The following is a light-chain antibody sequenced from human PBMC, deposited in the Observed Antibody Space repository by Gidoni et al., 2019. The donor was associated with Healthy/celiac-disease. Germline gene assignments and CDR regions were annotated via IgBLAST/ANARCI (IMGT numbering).Light chain of an antibody. V-gene: IGLV3-1*01. Sequence: SYELTQPPSVFVSPGQTASITCSGDKLGDKYACWYQQKPGQSPVLVIYQDSKRPSGIPERFSGSSSGNTATLTISGTQAMDEADYYCQAWDSSTGGVFGTGTKVTVL. CDR1: KLGDKY. CDR2: QDS. CDR3: QAWDSSTGGV. J-gene: IGLJ1*01.